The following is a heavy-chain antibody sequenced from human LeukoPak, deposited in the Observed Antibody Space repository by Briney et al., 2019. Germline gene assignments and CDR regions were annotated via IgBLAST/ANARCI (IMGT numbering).Heavy chain of an antibody. Sequence: PSETLSLTCTVSGGSISSGSYYWSWIRQPAGKGLEWIGRIYTSGSTNYNPSLKSRVTISVDTSKNQFSLKLSSVTAADTAVYYCAKNGIFGVVHFDYWGQGTLVTVSS. D-gene: IGHD3-3*01. CDR2: IYTSGST. CDR3: AKNGIFGVVHFDY. V-gene: IGHV4-61*02. J-gene: IGHJ4*02. CDR1: GGSISSGSYY.